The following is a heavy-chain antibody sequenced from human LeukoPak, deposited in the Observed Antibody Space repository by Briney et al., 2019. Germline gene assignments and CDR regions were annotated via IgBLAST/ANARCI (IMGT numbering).Heavy chain of an antibody. D-gene: IGHD6-19*01. V-gene: IGHV3-21*01. CDR3: ARDVGVAGTSPNWFDP. CDR2: ISSSSSYI. Sequence: PGGPLRLSCAASGFTFSSYSMNWVRQAPGKGLEWVSSISSSSSYIYYADSVKGRFTISRDNAKNSLYLQMNSLRAEDTAVYYCARDVGVAGTSPNWFDPWGQGTLVTVSS. CDR1: GFTFSSYS. J-gene: IGHJ5*02.